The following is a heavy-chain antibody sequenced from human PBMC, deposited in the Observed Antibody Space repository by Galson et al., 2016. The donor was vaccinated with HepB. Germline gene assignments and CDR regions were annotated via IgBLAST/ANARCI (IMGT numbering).Heavy chain of an antibody. V-gene: IGHV5-10-1*01. CDR3: ARSYYYDSSGYWPFDY. CDR1: GYSFTSYW. CDR2: IDPSDSYT. D-gene: IGHD3-22*01. Sequence: QSGAEVKKPGESLRISCKGSGYSFTSYWISWVRQMPGKGLEWMGKIDPSDSYTNYSPSFQGHVTVSADKSISTAYRQWSSLKASDTAMYYCARSYYYDSSGYWPFDYWGQGTLVTVSS. J-gene: IGHJ4*02.